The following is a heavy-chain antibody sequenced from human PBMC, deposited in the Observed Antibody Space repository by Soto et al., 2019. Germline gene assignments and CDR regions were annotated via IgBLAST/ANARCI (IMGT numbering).Heavy chain of an antibody. V-gene: IGHV3-21*06. CDR2: ISSTTNYI. D-gene: IGHD7-27*01. Sequence: PXGSLRLSCAASGFTFTRYRMNWVRQAPGKGLEWVSSISSTTNYIYYGDSMKGRFTISRDNAKNSLYLEMNSLRAEDTAVYYCARESEDLTSNLDYWGQGTLVTVSS. CDR3: ARESEDLTSNLDY. J-gene: IGHJ4*02. CDR1: GFTFTRYR.